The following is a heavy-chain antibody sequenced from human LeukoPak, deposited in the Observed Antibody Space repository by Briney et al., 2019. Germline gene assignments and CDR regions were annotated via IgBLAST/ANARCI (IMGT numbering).Heavy chain of an antibody. J-gene: IGHJ4*02. CDR3: AKDADIGAAGYYFDF. Sequence: GGSLRLSCAASAFTFSNYAMHWVRQAPDKGLEWVAVISSRGNDKYYADSVKGRFTISRDNSQNTLYLQMNSLRPEDTAVYYCAKDADIGAAGYYFDFRGQGTLVTVSS. CDR1: AFTFSNYA. CDR2: ISSRGNDK. D-gene: IGHD6-13*01. V-gene: IGHV3-30*18.